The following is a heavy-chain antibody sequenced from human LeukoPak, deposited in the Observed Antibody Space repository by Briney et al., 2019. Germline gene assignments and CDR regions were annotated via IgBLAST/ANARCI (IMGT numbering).Heavy chain of an antibody. V-gene: IGHV3-48*03. Sequence: GGSLRLSCAASGFSFRKYEMNWVRQAPGKGLEWVAYINCYGGHTYYGDSVKGRFTISRDNTKNALYLQMSSLGVEDTAVYYCARPDYWGQGALVTVSS. CDR2: INCYGGHT. J-gene: IGHJ4*02. CDR3: ARPDY. CDR1: GFSFRKYE.